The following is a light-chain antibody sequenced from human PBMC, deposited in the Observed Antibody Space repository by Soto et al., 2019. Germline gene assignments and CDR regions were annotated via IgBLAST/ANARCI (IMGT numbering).Light chain of an antibody. CDR2: NNN. CDR3: ATWDDSLNGLV. CDR1: SSNIGSNF. J-gene: IGLJ3*02. Sequence: QTVVTQPPSASGTPGQRVTIPCSGSSSNIGSNFVIWYQQLPGTAPKLLMYNNNQRPSGVPDRFSGSKSGTSASLAISGLQSEDEADYHCATWDDSLNGLVFGGGTKLTVL. V-gene: IGLV1-44*01.